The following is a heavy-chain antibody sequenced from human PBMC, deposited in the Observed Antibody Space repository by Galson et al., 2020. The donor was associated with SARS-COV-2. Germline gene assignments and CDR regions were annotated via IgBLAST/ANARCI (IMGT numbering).Heavy chain of an antibody. D-gene: IGHD3-10*01. CDR3: ARDRGSGLYYYYGMDV. J-gene: IGHJ6*02. CDR2: IWYDGSNK. Sequence: GGSLRLSCAASGFTFSSYAMYWVRQAPGKGLEWVAVIWYDGSNKYYADSVKGRFTISRDNSKNTLYVQMNSLRPEDTAVYYCARDRGSGLYYYYGMDVWGQGTTVTVSS. CDR1: GFTFSSYA. V-gene: IGHV3-33*01.